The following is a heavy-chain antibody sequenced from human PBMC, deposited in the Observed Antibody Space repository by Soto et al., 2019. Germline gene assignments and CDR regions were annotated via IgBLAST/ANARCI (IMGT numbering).Heavy chain of an antibody. D-gene: IGHD3-22*01. J-gene: IGHJ5*02. CDR3: AHCSSGDCDWFDP. CDR2: ISRIRTT. CDR1: GVSFIGYY. V-gene: IGHV4-34*01. Sequence: GYGVSFIGYYWCWIRQPPGKGLEWIGEISRIRTTNYNTSLKSQVPISVDTSMNQSSLKPSSVTAGHTAVYYGAHCSSGDCDWFDPWGQGTLVTVSS.